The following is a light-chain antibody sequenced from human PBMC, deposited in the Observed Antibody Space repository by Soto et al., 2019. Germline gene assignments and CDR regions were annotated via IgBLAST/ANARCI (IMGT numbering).Light chain of an antibody. CDR2: GNS. J-gene: IGLJ3*02. CDR3: QSHDSSLSGVG. Sequence: QSVLTQPPSVSGAPGQRVTISCTGSSSKIGAGYDVHWYQQLPGTAPKLLIYGNSNRPSGVTDRFSASKSGTSASLAITGLHAEDEADYYCQSHDSSLSGVGFGGGTKLTVL. V-gene: IGLV1-40*01. CDR1: SSKIGAGYD.